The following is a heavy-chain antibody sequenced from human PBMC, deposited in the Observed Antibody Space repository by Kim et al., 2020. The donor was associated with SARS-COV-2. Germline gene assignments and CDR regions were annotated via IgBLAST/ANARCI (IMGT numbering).Heavy chain of an antibody. J-gene: IGHJ4*02. CDR2: ISYDGSNK. CDR3: ARAYSGSYYSYFDY. Sequence: VGSLRLSCAASGFTFSSYAMHWVRQAPGKGLEWVAVISYDGSNKYYADSVKGRFTISRDNSKNTLYLQMNSLRAEDTAVYYCARAYSGSYYSYFDYWGQGTLVTVSS. CDR1: GFTFSSYA. V-gene: IGHV3-30-3*01. D-gene: IGHD1-26*01.